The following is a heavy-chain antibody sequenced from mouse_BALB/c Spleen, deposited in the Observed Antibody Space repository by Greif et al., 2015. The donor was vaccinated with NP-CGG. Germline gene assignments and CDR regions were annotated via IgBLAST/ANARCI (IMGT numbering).Heavy chain of an antibody. CDR1: GFTFSSYT. CDR3: TRDRGNDYYAMDY. V-gene: IGHV5-6-4*01. J-gene: IGHJ4*01. D-gene: IGHD2-1*01. Sequence: EVKVEESGGGLVKPGGSLKLSCAASGFTFSSYTMSWVRQTPEKRLEWVATISSGGSYTYYPDSVKGRFTISRDNAKNTLYLQMSSLKSEDTAMYYCTRDRGNDYYAMDYWGQGTSVTVSS. CDR2: ISSGGSYT.